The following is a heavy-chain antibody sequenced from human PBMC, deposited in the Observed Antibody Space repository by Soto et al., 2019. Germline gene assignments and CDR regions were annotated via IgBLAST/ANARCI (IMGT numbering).Heavy chain of an antibody. J-gene: IGHJ4*02. CDR3: SHNRYNWNYFYY. CDR1: GFSLSTSGVG. D-gene: IGHD1-20*01. V-gene: IGHV2-5*02. CDR2: IYWDDDK. Sequence: QITLKESGPTLVKPTQPLTLTCTFSGFSLSTSGVGVSWIRQPPGKALEWLALIYWDDDKGYSPSLKSRLTITKDTSKNQVVLTMTNMDPVDTATYCCSHNRYNWNYFYYWGQGTLVTVSS.